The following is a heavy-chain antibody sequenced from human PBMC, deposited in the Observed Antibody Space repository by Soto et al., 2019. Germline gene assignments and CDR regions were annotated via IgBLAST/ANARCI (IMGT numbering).Heavy chain of an antibody. CDR3: ARHEVHTVTTYYYGMDV. CDR2: IYYSGST. J-gene: IGHJ6*02. V-gene: IGHV4-39*01. D-gene: IGHD4-4*01. CDR1: GGSISSSSYY. Sequence: SETLSLTCTVSGGSISSSSYYWGWIRQPPGKGLEWIGSIYYSGSTYYNPSLKSRVTISVDTSKNQFSLKLSSVTAADTAVYYCARHEVHTVTTYYYGMDVWGQGTTVTVSS.